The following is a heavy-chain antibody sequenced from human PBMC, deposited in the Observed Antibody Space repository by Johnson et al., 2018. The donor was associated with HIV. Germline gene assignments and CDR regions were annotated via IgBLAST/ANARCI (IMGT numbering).Heavy chain of an antibody. CDR2: ISYDGSNK. CDR1: GFTFSSYA. Sequence: QVQLVESGGGVVQPGRSLRLSCAASGFTFSSYAMHWVRQAPGKGLEWVAVISYDGSNKYYEASVKGRFTISRDNSKNTLFLQMNSLRADDTAVYYCARGSRYTHDNDDVYLLQAFDIWGQGTMVTVSS. D-gene: IGHD3-16*01. CDR3: ARGSRYTHDNDDVYLLQAFDI. J-gene: IGHJ3*02. V-gene: IGHV3-30*04.